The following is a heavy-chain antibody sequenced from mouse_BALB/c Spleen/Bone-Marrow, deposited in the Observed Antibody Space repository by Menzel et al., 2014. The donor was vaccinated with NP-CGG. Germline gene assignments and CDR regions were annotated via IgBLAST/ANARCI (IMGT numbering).Heavy chain of an antibody. CDR2: IYPGNSDT. Sequence: VQLQQSGTVLARPGASVKMSCKASGYTFTSYWMHWVKQRPGQGLEWIGAIYPGNSDTSYNQKFKGKAKLTAVTSTSTAYMELSSLTNEDSAVYYCTVPYGNYVGYYAMDYWGQGTSATVSS. J-gene: IGHJ4*01. D-gene: IGHD2-1*01. CDR3: TVPYGNYVGYYAMDY. V-gene: IGHV1-5*01. CDR1: GYTFTSYW.